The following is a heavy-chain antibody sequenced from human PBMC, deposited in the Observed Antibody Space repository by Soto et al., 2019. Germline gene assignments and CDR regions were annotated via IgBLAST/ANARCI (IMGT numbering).Heavy chain of an antibody. V-gene: IGHV3-23*01. CDR2: ISGSGGST. D-gene: IGHD3-22*01. J-gene: IGHJ4*02. CDR3: AKVGEATMIVVVQPFNFDY. CDR1: GFTFSSYA. Sequence: GGSLRLSCAASGFTFSSYAMSWVRQAPGKGLEWVSAISGSGGSTYYADSVKGRFTISRDNSKNTLYLQMNSLRAEDTAVYYCAKVGEATMIVVVQPFNFDYWGQGTLVTVSS.